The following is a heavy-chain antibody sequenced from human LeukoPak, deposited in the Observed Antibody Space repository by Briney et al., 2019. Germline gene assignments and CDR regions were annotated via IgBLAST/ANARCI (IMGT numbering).Heavy chain of an antibody. CDR3: AREAVGATAWWGNWFDP. D-gene: IGHD1-26*01. CDR2: AYSRSKWYY. V-gene: IGHV6-1*01. J-gene: IGHJ5*02. Sequence: SQTLSLTCAFSGDSVSSNSAAWNWIRQSPSRGLEWLGRAYSRSKWYYDYAIPVKSRITIRPDTSKNQFCLQLNSVTPEDTAVYYCAREAVGATAWWGNWFDPWGQGTLVTVSS. CDR1: GDSVSSNSAA.